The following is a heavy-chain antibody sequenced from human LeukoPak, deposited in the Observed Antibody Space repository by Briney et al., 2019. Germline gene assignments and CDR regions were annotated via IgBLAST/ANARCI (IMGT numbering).Heavy chain of an antibody. V-gene: IGHV1-69*13. CDR3: ARDGDSSGYYNDAFDI. D-gene: IGHD3-22*01. J-gene: IGHJ3*02. Sequence: GSSVKVSFKASGGTFSSYAISWVRQAPGQGLEWMGGIIPIFGTANYAQKFQGRVTITADESTSTAYMELSSLRSEDTAVYYCARDGDSSGYYNDAFDIWGQGTMVTVSS. CDR1: GGTFSSYA. CDR2: IIPIFGTA.